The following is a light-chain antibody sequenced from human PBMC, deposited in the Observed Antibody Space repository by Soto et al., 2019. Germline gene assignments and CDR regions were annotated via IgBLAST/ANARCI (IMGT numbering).Light chain of an antibody. J-gene: IGKJ4*01. V-gene: IGKV1-33*01. CDR1: QDISNY. CDR3: RKYDNVPST. CDR2: DAS. Sequence: DIQMTQSPSSLSASVVYRVTITCQASQDISNYLNWYQQKPGKAPKLLIYDASNLETGVPSRFSGSGSGTDFTFTISSLQPEDIATYYCRKYDNVPSTIGAGTKVEIX.